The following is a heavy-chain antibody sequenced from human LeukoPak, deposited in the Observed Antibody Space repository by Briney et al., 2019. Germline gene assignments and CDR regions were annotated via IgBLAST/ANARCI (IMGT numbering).Heavy chain of an antibody. J-gene: IGHJ4*02. V-gene: IGHV6-1*01. D-gene: IGHD6-19*01. Sequence: SQTLSLTCAISGDSVSSKSAAWNWIRQSPSGGLEWVGRTYYRSKWSNDYAASVKSRITVNPDTSKNQFSLQLSSVTPEDTAVYYCARESSGWLDYWGQGTLVTVSS. CDR3: ARESSGWLDY. CDR1: GDSVSSKSAA. CDR2: TYYRSKWSN.